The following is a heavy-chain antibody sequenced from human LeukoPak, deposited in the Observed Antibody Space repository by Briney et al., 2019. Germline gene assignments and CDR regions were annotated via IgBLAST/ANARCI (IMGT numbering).Heavy chain of an antibody. CDR1: GGSISSGDYY. Sequence: SETLSLTCTVSGGSISSGDYYWSWIRQHPGKGLEWIGYIYYSGSTYYNPSLKSRVTISVDTSKNQFSLKLSSVTAADTAVYYCARDLRSSSSSGINYYGMDVWGQGTTVTVSS. D-gene: IGHD6-6*01. J-gene: IGHJ6*02. CDR3: ARDLRSSSSSGINYYGMDV. V-gene: IGHV4-31*03. CDR2: IYYSGST.